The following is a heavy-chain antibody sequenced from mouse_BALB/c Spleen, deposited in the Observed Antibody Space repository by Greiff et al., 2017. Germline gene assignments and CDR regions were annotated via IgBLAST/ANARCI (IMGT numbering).Heavy chain of an antibody. Sequence: DVKLVESGGGLVQPGGSRKLSCAASGFTFSSFGMHWVRQAPEKGLEWVAYISSGSSTIYYADTVKGRFTISRDNPKNTLFLQMTSLRSEDTAMYYCARSDGYSFAYWGQGTLVTVSA. CDR3: ARSDGYSFAY. D-gene: IGHD2-3*01. J-gene: IGHJ3*01. V-gene: IGHV5-17*02. CDR2: ISSGSSTI. CDR1: GFTFSSFG.